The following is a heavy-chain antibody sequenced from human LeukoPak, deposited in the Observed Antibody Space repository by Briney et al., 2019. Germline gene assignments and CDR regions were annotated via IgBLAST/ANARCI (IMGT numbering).Heavy chain of an antibody. D-gene: IGHD3-10*01. J-gene: IGHJ4*02. CDR3: ARTARFLGEFDS. V-gene: IGHV4-59*01. CDR1: GGSITRYY. Sequence: SETLSLTCTVSGGSITRYYWSWLRQSPGKGLEWIGYIYYSGSTNYNTSLKSRVTLSVDTSKNQFSLKLNSVTAADTAVYYCARTARFLGEFDSWGQGTLVTVSS. CDR2: IYYSGST.